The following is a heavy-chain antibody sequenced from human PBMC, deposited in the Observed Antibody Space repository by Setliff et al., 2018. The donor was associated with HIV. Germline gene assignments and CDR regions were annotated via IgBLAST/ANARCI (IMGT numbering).Heavy chain of an antibody. CDR3: ARPQWELGVDYYGMDV. V-gene: IGHV1-18*01. CDR2: ISAYNGNT. D-gene: IGHD1-26*01. J-gene: IGHJ6*02. CDR1: GYTFTSYG. Sequence: ASVKVSCKASGYTFTSYGISWVRQAPGQGLEWMGWISAYNGNTNYAQKLQGRVTMTTDTSTSTAYMELSSLRSEDTAVYYCARPQWELGVDYYGMDVWGQGTTVTVS.